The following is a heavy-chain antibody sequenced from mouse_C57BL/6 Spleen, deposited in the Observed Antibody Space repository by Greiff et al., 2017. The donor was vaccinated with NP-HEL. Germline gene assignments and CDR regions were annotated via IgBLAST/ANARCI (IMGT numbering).Heavy chain of an antibody. Sequence: EVQLVESGGGLVKPGGSLKLSCAASGFTFSDYGMHWVRQAAEKGLEWVAYISSGSSTIYYADTVKGRFTISRDNAKNTLFLQMTSLRSEDTAMYYCARPIYYGLYAMDYWGQGTSVTVSS. J-gene: IGHJ4*01. CDR3: ARPIYYGLYAMDY. V-gene: IGHV5-17*01. CDR1: GFTFSDYG. CDR2: ISSGSSTI. D-gene: IGHD2-1*01.